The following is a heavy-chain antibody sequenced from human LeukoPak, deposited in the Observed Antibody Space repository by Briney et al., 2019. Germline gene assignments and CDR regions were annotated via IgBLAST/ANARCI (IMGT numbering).Heavy chain of an antibody. J-gene: IGHJ4*02. CDR2: ISGSGGST. Sequence: PGGSLRLSCAASGFTFSSYAMSWVRQAPGKGLEWVSAISGSGGSTYYADSVKGRFTISRDNSKNTLYLQMNSPRAEDTAVYYCAKDHTIFGVVIPGYYFDYWGQGTLVTVSS. CDR1: GFTFSSYA. V-gene: IGHV3-23*01. CDR3: AKDHTIFGVVIPGYYFDY. D-gene: IGHD3-3*01.